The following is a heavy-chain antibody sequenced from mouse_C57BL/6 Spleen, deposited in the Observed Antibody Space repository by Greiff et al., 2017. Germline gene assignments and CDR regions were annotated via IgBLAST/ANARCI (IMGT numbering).Heavy chain of an antibody. CDR3: TIDSSGYEDYAMDY. D-gene: IGHD3-2*02. CDR1: GYTFTSYW. Sequence: VQLQQSGTVLARPGASVKMSCKTSGYTFTSYWMHRVKQRPGQGLEWIGAIYPGNSDTSYNQKFKGKAKLTAVTSASTAYMELSSLTNEDSAVYYCTIDSSGYEDYAMDYWGQGTSVTVSS. J-gene: IGHJ4*01. CDR2: IYPGNSDT. V-gene: IGHV1-5*01.